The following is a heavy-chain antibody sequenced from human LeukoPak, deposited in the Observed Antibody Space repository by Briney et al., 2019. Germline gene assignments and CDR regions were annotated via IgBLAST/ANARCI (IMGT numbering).Heavy chain of an antibody. V-gene: IGHV4-34*01. D-gene: IGHD6-13*01. CDR3: ARVTGERNRRIAAAGTGRWFDP. J-gene: IGHJ5*02. CDR1: GGSFSGYY. Sequence: SETLSLTYAVYGGSFSGYYWSWIRQPPGKGLEWIGEINHSGSTNYNPSLKSRVTISVDTSKNQFSLKLSSVTAADTAVYYCARVTGERNRRIAAAGTGRWFDPWGQGTLVTVSS. CDR2: INHSGST.